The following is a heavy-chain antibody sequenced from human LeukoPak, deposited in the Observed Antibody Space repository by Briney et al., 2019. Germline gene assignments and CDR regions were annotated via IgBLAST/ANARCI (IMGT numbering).Heavy chain of an antibody. CDR3: ARDRIPGSGWYGGHMDV. CDR2: INPNSGGT. D-gene: IGHD6-19*01. CDR1: GYTFTGYY. Sequence: ASVKVSCKASGYTFTGYYIHWVRQAPGQGLEWMGWINPNSGGTNYAQKFQGRVTMTRDTSISTAYMELSRLRSNDTAVYYCARDRIPGSGWYGGHMDVWGKGTTVTVSS. J-gene: IGHJ6*03. V-gene: IGHV1-2*02.